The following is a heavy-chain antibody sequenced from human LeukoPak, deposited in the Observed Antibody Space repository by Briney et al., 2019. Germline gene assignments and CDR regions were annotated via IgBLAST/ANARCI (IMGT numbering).Heavy chain of an antibody. D-gene: IGHD3-22*01. V-gene: IGHV4-38-2*02. CDR3: VETPNYYYDSSGYLR. J-gene: IGHJ1*01. CDR2: IHHSDGT. Sequence: SETLSLTCTVSGYSISSGYYWGWVRQPPGKGLEWIGSIHHSDGTYHNPSLKSRVTISVDTSKNQFSLKLISVTAADTAVYYCVETPNYYYDSSGYLRWGQGTLVTVSS. CDR1: GYSISSGYY.